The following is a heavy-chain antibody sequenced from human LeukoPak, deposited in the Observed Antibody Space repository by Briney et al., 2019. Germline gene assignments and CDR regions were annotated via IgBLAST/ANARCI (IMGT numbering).Heavy chain of an antibody. Sequence: PGRSLRLSCAASGFTFSSYAMHWVRQAPGKGLEWVAVISYDGSNKYYADSVKGRFTISRDNSKNTLYLQMNSLRAEDTAVYYCARGPSGYSLYYFDYWGQGTLVTVSP. CDR3: ARGPSGYSLYYFDY. CDR1: GFTFSSYA. D-gene: IGHD3-3*01. CDR2: ISYDGSNK. V-gene: IGHV3-30-3*01. J-gene: IGHJ4*02.